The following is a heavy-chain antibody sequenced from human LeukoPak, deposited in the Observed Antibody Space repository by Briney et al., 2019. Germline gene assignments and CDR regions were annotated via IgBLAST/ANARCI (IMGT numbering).Heavy chain of an antibody. Sequence: GGSLRLSCAASGFTFSDYYMSWIRRAPGKGLEWVSYISSSGSTIYYADSVKGRFTISRDNAKNSLYLQMNCLRAEDTAVYYCARHRRGLVGGGHGPPLFDYWGQGTLVPVSS. J-gene: IGHJ4*02. V-gene: IGHV3-11*01. D-gene: IGHD5-12*01. CDR2: ISSSGSTI. CDR3: ARHRRGLVGGGHGPPLFDY. CDR1: GFTFSDYY.